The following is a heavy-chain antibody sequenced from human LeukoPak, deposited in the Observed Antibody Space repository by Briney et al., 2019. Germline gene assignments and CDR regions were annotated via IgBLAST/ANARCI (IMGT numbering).Heavy chain of an antibody. Sequence: PGGSLRLSCAASGFTFSSYAMHWVRQAPGKGLEWVAVISYDGSIKYYADSVKGRFTISRDNFKKTLYLQMNRLRAEDTAVYYCARDHAECLVQGYFDYWGQGTLVTVSS. V-gene: IGHV3-30-3*01. CDR1: GFTFSSYA. D-gene: IGHD6-19*01. CDR2: ISYDGSIK. J-gene: IGHJ4*02. CDR3: ARDHAECLVQGYFDY.